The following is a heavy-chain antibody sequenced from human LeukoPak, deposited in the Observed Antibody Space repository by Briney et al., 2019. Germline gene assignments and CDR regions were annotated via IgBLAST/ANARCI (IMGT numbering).Heavy chain of an antibody. CDR3: AREASLTGVDV. CDR2: ISSSSSTI. J-gene: IGHJ6*02. CDR1: GFTFSSYS. Sequence: GGSLRLSCAASGFTFSSYSMNWVRQAPGKGLEWVSYISSSSSTIYYADSVKGRFTISRDNAKTSLYLQMNSLRAEDTAVYYCAREASLTGVDVWGQGTTVTVSS. V-gene: IGHV3-48*04. D-gene: IGHD1-14*01.